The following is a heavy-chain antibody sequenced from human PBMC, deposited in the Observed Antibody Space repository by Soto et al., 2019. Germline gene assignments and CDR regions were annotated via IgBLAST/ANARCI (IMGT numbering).Heavy chain of an antibody. J-gene: IGHJ4*02. D-gene: IGHD1-20*01. Sequence: QVQLQESGPGLVKPSGTLSLTCAVSGDSISSRNWWNWVRQPPGKGPEWIGEISHSGSANYNPSLKSRVSISVDKSKNHFSRQLSSVTAADTAVYYCAREVSGIQAFDYWGQGTLVTVSS. CDR1: GDSISSRNW. CDR3: AREVSGIQAFDY. CDR2: ISHSGSA. V-gene: IGHV4-4*02.